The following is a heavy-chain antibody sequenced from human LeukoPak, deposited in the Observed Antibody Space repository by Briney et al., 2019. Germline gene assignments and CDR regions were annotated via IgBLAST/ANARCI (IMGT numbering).Heavy chain of an antibody. CDR2: INSDGSST. D-gene: IGHD6-13*01. V-gene: IGHV3-74*01. Sequence: GGSLRLSCAASGFTFSSYWMHWVRQAPGKGLLWVSRINSDGSSTSYADSVKGRFTISRDNAKNTLYLQMNSLRAEDTAVYYCARRIAAAAAPYYFDYWGQGTLVTVSS. CDR1: GFTFSSYW. J-gene: IGHJ4*02. CDR3: ARRIAAAAAPYYFDY.